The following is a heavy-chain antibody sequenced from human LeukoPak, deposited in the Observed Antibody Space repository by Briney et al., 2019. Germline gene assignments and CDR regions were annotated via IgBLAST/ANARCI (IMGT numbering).Heavy chain of an antibody. Sequence: PGGSLRLSCAASGFTFSNAWMSWVRQAPGKGLEWVGRIKSKTDGGTTDYAAPVKGRFTISRDDSKNTLYLKMYSLKTEDTAMYYCMYFWSGSSLVDYWGQGTLVTVSS. CDR3: MYFWSGSSLVDY. CDR1: GFTFSNAW. V-gene: IGHV3-15*01. J-gene: IGHJ4*02. D-gene: IGHD3-3*01. CDR2: IKSKTDGGTT.